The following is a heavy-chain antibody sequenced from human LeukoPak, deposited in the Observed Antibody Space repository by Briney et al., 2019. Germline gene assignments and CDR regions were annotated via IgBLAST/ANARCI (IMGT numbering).Heavy chain of an antibody. Sequence: SETLSLTCTVSRGSISSTYYYWGWIRQPPGKGLEWIGSIFHSGSTYYNPSLKSRVTMSVDTSKNQFSLNLKSVTPEDTAVYYCARNLIPEQLVLNFWGQGTLVTVSS. D-gene: IGHD6-13*01. J-gene: IGHJ4*02. CDR3: ARNLIPEQLVLNF. CDR1: RGSISSTYYY. CDR2: IFHSGST. V-gene: IGHV4-39*07.